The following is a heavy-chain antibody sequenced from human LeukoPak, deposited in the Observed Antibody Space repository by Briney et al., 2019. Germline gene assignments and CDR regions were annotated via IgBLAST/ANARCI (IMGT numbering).Heavy chain of an antibody. V-gene: IGHV4-39*07. J-gene: IGHJ5*02. Sequence: SETLSLTCTVSGGSISSSSYYWSWIRQPPGKGLEWVGEINHSGSTNYNPSLKSRVTISVDTSKNQFSLKLSSVTAADTAVYYCARVYSSSLVDWFDPWGQGTLVTVSS. CDR2: INHSGST. D-gene: IGHD6-13*01. CDR1: GGSISSSSYY. CDR3: ARVYSSSLVDWFDP.